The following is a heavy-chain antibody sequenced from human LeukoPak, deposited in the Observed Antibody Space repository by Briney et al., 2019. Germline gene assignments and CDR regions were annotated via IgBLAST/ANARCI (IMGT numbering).Heavy chain of an antibody. J-gene: IGHJ6*02. CDR3: ARDNEMRSGYYYGMDV. CDR2: IYTSGST. D-gene: IGHD5-24*01. CDR1: GGSISSYY. V-gene: IGHV4-4*07. Sequence: SETLSLTCTVSGGSISSYYWSWLRQPAGKGLEGLGHIYTSGSTNYNPSLKSRVTMSVDTSKNQFSLKLSSVTAADTAVYYCARDNEMRSGYYYGMDVWGQGTTVTVSS.